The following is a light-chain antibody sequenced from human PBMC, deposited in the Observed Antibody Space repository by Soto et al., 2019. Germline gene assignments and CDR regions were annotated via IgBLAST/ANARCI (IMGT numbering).Light chain of an antibody. CDR3: SSYAGSSNV. Sequence: SALTQPHSASGSPGQSVAISCTGTSSDVGGYNYVSWYQQHPGKAPKLMIYEVNKRPSGVPDRFSGSKSGNTAPLTVSGLQAEDEADYYCSSYAGSSNVFGTGTKVTVL. CDR1: SSDVGGYNY. J-gene: IGLJ1*01. V-gene: IGLV2-8*01. CDR2: EVN.